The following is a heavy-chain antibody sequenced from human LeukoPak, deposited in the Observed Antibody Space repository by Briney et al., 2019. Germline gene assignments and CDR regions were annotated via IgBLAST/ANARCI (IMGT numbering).Heavy chain of an antibody. V-gene: IGHV3-30-3*01. J-gene: IGHJ5*02. CDR2: SSSDETYK. Sequence: GGSLRLSCAASGFPFTVYPTHWVRQAPGKGLEWVSVSSSDETYKFYADSVRGRFTISRDNSKNRLYLQMSDLRAEDTAVYYCARYHDYGDYKRWFDPWGQGTLVTVSS. D-gene: IGHD4-17*01. CDR3: ARYHDYGDYKRWFDP. CDR1: GFPFTVYP.